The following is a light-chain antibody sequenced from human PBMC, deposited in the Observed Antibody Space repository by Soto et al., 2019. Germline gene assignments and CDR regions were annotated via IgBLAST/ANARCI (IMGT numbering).Light chain of an antibody. V-gene: IGKV1-39*01. J-gene: IGKJ1*01. Sequence: IQMTHSPSTLSASVGDTVTITCRASQSISVSLAWYQQKPGKAPNLLIYDASTLQGGVPSRFSGSGSGTDFTLTISSLQPEDFATYYCQQSYSSPLTFGQGTKVDIK. CDR3: QQSYSSPLT. CDR1: QSISVS. CDR2: DAS.